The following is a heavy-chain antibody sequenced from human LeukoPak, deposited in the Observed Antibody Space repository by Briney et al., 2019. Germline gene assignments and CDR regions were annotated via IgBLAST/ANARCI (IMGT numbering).Heavy chain of an antibody. CDR3: ASARVEDAFDI. CDR1: GFTFDDYA. Sequence: TGRSLRLSCAASGFTFDDYAMHWVRQAPGKGLEWVSGISWNSGSIGYADSVKGRFTISRDNAKNSLYLQMNSLRAEDMALYYCASARVEDAFDIWGQGTMVTVSP. J-gene: IGHJ3*02. D-gene: IGHD3-3*01. V-gene: IGHV3-9*03. CDR2: ISWNSGSI.